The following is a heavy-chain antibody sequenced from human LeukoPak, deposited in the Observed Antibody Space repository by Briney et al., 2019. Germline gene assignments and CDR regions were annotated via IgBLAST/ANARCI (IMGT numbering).Heavy chain of an antibody. CDR1: GASIRRFY. J-gene: IGHJ3*01. CDR3: AQQVVGTSDTFDV. CDR2: ISYSGST. Sequence: SETLSLTCSVSGASIRRFYWSWIRQSPGKGLEWIGYISYSGSTKYNPSLKSRATMSADTSKSQLSLRLNSVTAADTAVYFCAQQVVGTSDTFDVWGQGTFVTVSS. V-gene: IGHV4-59*01. D-gene: IGHD2-15*01.